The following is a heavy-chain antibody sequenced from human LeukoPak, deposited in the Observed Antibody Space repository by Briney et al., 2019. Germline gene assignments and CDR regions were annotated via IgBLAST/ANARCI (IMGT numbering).Heavy chain of an antibody. J-gene: IGHJ6*04. CDR2: IKQDGSEK. CDR1: GFTFSSYW. CDR3: AELGITMIGGV. Sequence: GGSLRLSCAASGFTFSSYWMSWVRQAPGKGLEWVANIKQDGSEKYYVDSAKGRFTISRDNAKNSLYLQMNSLRAEDTAVYYCAELGITMIGGVWGKGTTVTISS. V-gene: IGHV3-7*01. D-gene: IGHD3-10*02.